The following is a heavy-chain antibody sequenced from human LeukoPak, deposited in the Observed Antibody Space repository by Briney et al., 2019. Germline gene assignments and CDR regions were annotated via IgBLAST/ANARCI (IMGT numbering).Heavy chain of an antibody. Sequence: PSETLSLTCTVSGGPISSYYWSWIRQPPGKGLEWIGSIYYSGSTYYNPSLKSRVTISVDTSKNQFSLKLSSVTAADTAVYYCARLVRLSVYYYGSGSSSHFDYWGQGTLVTVSS. J-gene: IGHJ4*02. D-gene: IGHD3-10*01. CDR1: GGPISSYY. CDR3: ARLVRLSVYYYGSGSSSHFDY. V-gene: IGHV4-39*01. CDR2: IYYSGST.